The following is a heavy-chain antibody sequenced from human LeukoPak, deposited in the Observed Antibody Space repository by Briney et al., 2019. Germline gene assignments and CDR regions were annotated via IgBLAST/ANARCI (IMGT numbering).Heavy chain of an antibody. CDR1: GGSIRSFD. J-gene: IGHJ5*02. V-gene: IGHV4-4*07. D-gene: IGHD3-22*01. CDR2: VYTSGTT. Sequence: SSETLSLTCTVSGGSIRSFDWSWIRQSAGKGLEWIGRVYTSGTTNYNPSLKSRVTMSVNTSENQFSLRLSSVSAADTAVYYCARDSRGYYGLFDPWGQGVLVTVSS. CDR3: ARDSRGYYGLFDP.